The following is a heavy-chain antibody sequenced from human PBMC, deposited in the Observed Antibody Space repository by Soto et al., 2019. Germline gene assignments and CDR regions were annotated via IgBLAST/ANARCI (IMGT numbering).Heavy chain of an antibody. CDR3: ARGGHSSGWYWWFDP. J-gene: IGHJ5*02. V-gene: IGHV4-34*01. Sequence: KVSETLSLTCAVYGGSFSGYYWSWIRQPPGKGLEWIGEINHSGSTNYNPSLKSRVTISVDTSKNQFSLKLSSVTAADTAVYYCARGGHSSGWYWWFDPWGQGTLVTVSS. CDR1: GGSFSGYY. CDR2: INHSGST. D-gene: IGHD6-19*01.